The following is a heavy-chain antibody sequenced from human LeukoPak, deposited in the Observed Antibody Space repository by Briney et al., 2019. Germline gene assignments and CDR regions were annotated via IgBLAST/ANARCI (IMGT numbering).Heavy chain of an antibody. CDR1: GFTFSRYW. J-gene: IGHJ4*02. CDR3: AREGTGGFDS. CDR2: IKQDGSEK. Sequence: PGGSLRLSCAASGFTFSRYWMSWVRQAPEKGLEWVANIKQDGSEKDYVESVKGRFTISRDNAKNSLPLQMDSLRAEDTAVYYCAREGTGGFDSWGQGTLVTVSS. D-gene: IGHD3/OR15-3a*01. V-gene: IGHV3-7*04.